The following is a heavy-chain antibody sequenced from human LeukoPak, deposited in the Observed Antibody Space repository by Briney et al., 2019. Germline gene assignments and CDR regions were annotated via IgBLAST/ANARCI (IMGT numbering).Heavy chain of an antibody. Sequence: GGSLRLSWAAAGFTVSSNYMSWGRQAPGGGLGWGSVIYSGGGTYYAESVKGRFTISRDNAKNSLYLQMNSLRAEDTAVYYCARVTGYGDYFDYWGQGTLVTVSS. V-gene: IGHV3-66*01. D-gene: IGHD4-17*01. J-gene: IGHJ4*02. CDR3: ARVTGYGDYFDY. CDR1: GFTVSSNY. CDR2: IYSGGGT.